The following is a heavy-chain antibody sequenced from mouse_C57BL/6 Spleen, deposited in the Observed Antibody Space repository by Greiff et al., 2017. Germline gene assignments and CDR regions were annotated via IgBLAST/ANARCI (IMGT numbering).Heavy chain of an antibody. CDR2: ISYDGSN. CDR1: GYSITSGYY. D-gene: IGHD4-1*01. J-gene: IGHJ2*01. V-gene: IGHV3-6*01. CDR3: ARANWDFDY. Sequence: EVQRVESGPGLVKPSQSLSLTCSVTGYSITSGYYWNWIRQFPGNKLEWMGYISYDGSNNYNPSLKNRISITRDTSKNQFFLKLNSVTTEDTATYYCARANWDFDYWGQGTTLTVSS.